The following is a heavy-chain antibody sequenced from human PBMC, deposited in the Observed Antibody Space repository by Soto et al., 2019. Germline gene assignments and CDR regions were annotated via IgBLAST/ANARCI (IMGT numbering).Heavy chain of an antibody. Sequence: SETLSLTCAVSGGSICSSNWWSWVRQPPGKGLEWIGGIYYSGSTNYNPSLKSRVTISVDTSKNQFSLKLSSVTAADTAVYYCARLSAAAGTHFDYWGQGTLVTVSS. D-gene: IGHD6-13*01. CDR3: ARLSAAAGTHFDY. CDR1: GGSICSSNW. V-gene: IGHV4-4*02. J-gene: IGHJ4*02. CDR2: IYYSGST.